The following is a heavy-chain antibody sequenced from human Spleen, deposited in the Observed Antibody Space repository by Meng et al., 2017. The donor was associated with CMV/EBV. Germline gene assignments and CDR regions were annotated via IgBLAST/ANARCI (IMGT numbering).Heavy chain of an antibody. V-gene: IGHV1-18*01. CDR3: ARERRYSSGWAFDH. CDR2: ISAYNGNT. CDR1: GGTFSSYG. J-gene: IGHJ4*02. D-gene: IGHD6-19*01. Sequence: ASVKVSCKASGGTFSSYGISWVRQAPGQGLEWMGRISAYNGNTNYAQKLQGRVTMTTDTSTSTVYMEVRSLRSDDTAVYYCARERRYSSGWAFDHWGQGTLVTVSS.